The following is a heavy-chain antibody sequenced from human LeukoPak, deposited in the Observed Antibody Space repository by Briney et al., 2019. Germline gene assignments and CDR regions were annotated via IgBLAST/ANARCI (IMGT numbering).Heavy chain of an antibody. V-gene: IGHV5-10-1*01. J-gene: IGHJ4*02. CDR1: GYMFTNYW. Sequence: GDSLKISCKGSGYMFTNYWISWARQMPGKGLEWLGRIDPGDSYTTYSPSFQGHVTISAVKSSATAYLQWSSLKASDTAMYYCARLKMIEMANPLDYWGQGTLVTVSS. CDR3: ARLKMIEMANPLDY. D-gene: IGHD5-24*01. CDR2: IDPGDSYT.